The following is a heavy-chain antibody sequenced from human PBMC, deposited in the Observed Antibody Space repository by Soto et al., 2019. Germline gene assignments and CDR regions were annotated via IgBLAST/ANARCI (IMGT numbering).Heavy chain of an antibody. CDR3: ARAPSGSYPEFDY. J-gene: IGHJ4*02. CDR2: ITYDGSNQ. CDR1: GFIFSSYT. V-gene: IGHV3-30-3*01. D-gene: IGHD1-26*01. Sequence: GGSLRLSCSASGFIFSSYTMHWVRQAPGKGLEWVGVITYDGSNQYYADSVKGRFTISRDNSRNMLFLQMNSLRPDDTAVYYCARAPSGSYPEFDYWGQGTLVTVSS.